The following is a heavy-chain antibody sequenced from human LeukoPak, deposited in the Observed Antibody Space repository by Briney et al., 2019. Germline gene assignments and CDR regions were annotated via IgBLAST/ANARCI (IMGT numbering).Heavy chain of an antibody. V-gene: IGHV3-30*18. CDR1: GFTLSSYG. Sequence: GGSLRLSCAASGFTLSSYGMHWVRQAPGKGLEWVAVISYDGSNKYYADSVKGRFTISRDNSKNTLYLQMNSLRAEDTAVYYCAKDHHSSGWYYFDYWGQGTLVTVSS. CDR3: AKDHHSSGWYYFDY. D-gene: IGHD6-19*01. CDR2: ISYDGSNK. J-gene: IGHJ4*02.